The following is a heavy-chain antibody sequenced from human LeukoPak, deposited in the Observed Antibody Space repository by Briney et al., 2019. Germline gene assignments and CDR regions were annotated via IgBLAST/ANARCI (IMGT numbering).Heavy chain of an antibody. D-gene: IGHD3-3*01. J-gene: IGHJ6*02. Sequence: PSEPLSLTCTASGGSISSSSYYGGRVPHPPGKGLAGIACNCYSGNTSYNPTLQSQLTISLDTSKNLCSLKLSSVTAAGTAVYYCARPYYDLWSGTLPLNYGMDVWGQGTTVTVSS. CDR3: ARPYYDLWSGTLPLNYGMDV. CDR2: NCYSGNT. V-gene: IGHV4-39*01. CDR1: GGSISSSSYY.